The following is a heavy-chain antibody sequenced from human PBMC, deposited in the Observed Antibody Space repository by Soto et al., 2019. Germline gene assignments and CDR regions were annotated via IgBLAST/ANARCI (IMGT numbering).Heavy chain of an antibody. CDR3: AVTWNEGPNYYCYGMDV. CDR2: IIPIFGTA. Sequence: ASVKVSCKASGGTFSSYAISWVRQAPGQGLEWMGGIIPIFGTANYAQKFQGRVTITADESTSTAYMELSSLRSEDTAVYYCAVTWNEGPNYYCYGMDVWGQGTTVTVS. V-gene: IGHV1-69*13. CDR1: GGTFSSYA. D-gene: IGHD1-1*01. J-gene: IGHJ6*02.